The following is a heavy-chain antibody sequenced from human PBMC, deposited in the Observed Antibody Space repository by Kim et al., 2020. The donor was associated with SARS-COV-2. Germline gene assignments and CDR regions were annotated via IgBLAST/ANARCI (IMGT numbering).Heavy chain of an antibody. Sequence: GGSLRLSCAASGFTFSTYALGWVRQAPGKGLEWVSTISGSGDYIRYADSVKGRFTISRDNSRNTMFLQMNSLRAEDTAVYYCAKEGGSYPAFDYWGQGT. CDR3: AKEGGSYPAFDY. CDR1: GFTFSTYA. J-gene: IGHJ4*02. D-gene: IGHD1-26*01. CDR2: ISGSGDYI. V-gene: IGHV3-23*01.